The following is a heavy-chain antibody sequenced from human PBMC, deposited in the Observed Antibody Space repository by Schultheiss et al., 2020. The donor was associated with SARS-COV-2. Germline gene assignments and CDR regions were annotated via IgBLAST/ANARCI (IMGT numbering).Heavy chain of an antibody. V-gene: IGHV1-18*01. CDR3: AKFMITFGGVIASYYFDY. CDR2: ISAYNGNT. Sequence: ASVKVSCKASGYTFTSYGISWVRQAPGQGLEWMGWISAYNGNTNYAQKLQGRVTMTTDTSTSTAYMELSSLRSEDTAVYYCAKFMITFGGVIASYYFDYWGQGTLVTVSS. CDR1: GYTFTSYG. J-gene: IGHJ4*02. D-gene: IGHD3-16*02.